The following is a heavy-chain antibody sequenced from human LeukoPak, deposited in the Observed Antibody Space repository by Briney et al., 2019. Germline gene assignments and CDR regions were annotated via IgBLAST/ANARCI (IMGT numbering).Heavy chain of an antibody. CDR2: IKQGGSEK. CDR3: ARGSPVMAVAGSYVY. J-gene: IGHJ4*02. D-gene: IGHD6-19*01. CDR1: GFTFSSYW. Sequence: GGSLRLSCAASGFTFSSYWMSWVRQAPGKGLEWVANIKQGGSEKYYADSVKGRFNITRDNAKNSLFLQMNSLRAEDTAVYYCARGSPVMAVAGSYVYWGQGALVTVSS. V-gene: IGHV3-7*01.